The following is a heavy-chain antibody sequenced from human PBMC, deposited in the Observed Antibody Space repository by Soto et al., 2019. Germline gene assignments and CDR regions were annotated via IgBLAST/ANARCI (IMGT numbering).Heavy chain of an antibody. Sequence: QVQLVESGGGVVQPGRSLRLSCAASGFTFSSYGMHWVRQAPDKGLEWVAVIWYDGSNNYYADSVKGRFTISRDNSKNALYLHMNSLRAEDTAVYSCAREGGSSSPGGMDVWGKGTTVTVSS. D-gene: IGHD6-13*01. CDR2: IWYDGSNN. CDR1: GFTFSSYG. CDR3: AREGGSSSPGGMDV. J-gene: IGHJ6*04. V-gene: IGHV3-33*01.